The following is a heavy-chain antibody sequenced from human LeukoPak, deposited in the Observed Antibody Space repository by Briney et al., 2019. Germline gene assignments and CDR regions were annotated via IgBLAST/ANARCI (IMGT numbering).Heavy chain of an antibody. Sequence: GGSLRLSCAASGFTFSSSWMSWVRQAPGKGLEWVANINQDGSVKHSVDSVKGRFTISRDNAKNSLFLEVNSLRAEDTAVYFCASGDVFDYWGQGTLVTVSS. CDR3: ASGDVFDY. J-gene: IGHJ4*02. V-gene: IGHV3-7*01. D-gene: IGHD4-17*01. CDR1: GFTFSSSW. CDR2: INQDGSVK.